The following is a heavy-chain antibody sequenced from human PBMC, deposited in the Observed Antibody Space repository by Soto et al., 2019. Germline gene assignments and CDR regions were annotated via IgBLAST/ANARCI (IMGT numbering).Heavy chain of an antibody. CDR2: MTGSGSAI. CDR1: GFSFSNSE. D-gene: IGHD2-21*01. Sequence: GGSLRLSCAASGFSFSNSEMNWIRQAPGKGLEWVAHMTGSGSAIYYADSVKGRFTISRDNAKNSLYLHLNSLRAEDTALYYCARSGGDYRPFDSWGQGTLVTVSS. J-gene: IGHJ4*02. V-gene: IGHV3-48*03. CDR3: ARSGGDYRPFDS.